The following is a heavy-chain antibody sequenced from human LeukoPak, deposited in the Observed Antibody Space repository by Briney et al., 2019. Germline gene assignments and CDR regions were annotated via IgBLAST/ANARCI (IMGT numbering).Heavy chain of an antibody. Sequence: SETLSLTCAVYGGSFSGYYWSWIRQPPGKGLEWIGEINHSGSTNYNPSLKSRVTISVDTSKNQFSLKLSSVTAADTAVYYCARDLWFGSIWAFDIWGQGTMVTVSS. V-gene: IGHV4-34*01. J-gene: IGHJ3*02. CDR2: INHSGST. CDR3: ARDLWFGSIWAFDI. D-gene: IGHD3-10*01. CDR1: GGSFSGYY.